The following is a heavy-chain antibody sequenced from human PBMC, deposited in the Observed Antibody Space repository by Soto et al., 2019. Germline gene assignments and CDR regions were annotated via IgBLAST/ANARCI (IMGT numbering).Heavy chain of an antibody. CDR1: GFASRNHW. J-gene: IGHJ5*01. D-gene: IGHD3-16*01. CDR3: ARARGVDS. V-gene: IGHV3-7*03. CDR2: IKADGSEK. Sequence: ASMRLSCAGSGFASRNHWMNWVRQAPGKGLEWVANIKADGSEKYYVDSVKGRFTISRDNAKNSLYLQMNSLRAEDTAVYYCARARGVDSWGQGTLVTVSS.